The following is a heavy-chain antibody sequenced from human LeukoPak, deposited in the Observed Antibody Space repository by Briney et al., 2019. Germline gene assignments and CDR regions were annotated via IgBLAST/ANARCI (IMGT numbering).Heavy chain of an antibody. CDR2: IKGDGSYT. J-gene: IGHJ3*02. V-gene: IGHV3-74*01. CDR3: ARTAYYYDSSGYDDAFDI. D-gene: IGHD3-22*01. Sequence: GGSLRLSCAASGFTFSRYWMHWVRQAPGKGLEWVSRIKGDGSYTNYADSVKGRFTISRDNAKNTLNLQMNSLRAEDTAVYYCARTAYYYDSSGYDDAFDIWGQGTMVTVSS. CDR1: GFTFSRYW.